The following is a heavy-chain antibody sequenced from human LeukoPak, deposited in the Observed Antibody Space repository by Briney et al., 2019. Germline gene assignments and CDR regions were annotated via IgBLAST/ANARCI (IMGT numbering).Heavy chain of an antibody. J-gene: IGHJ4*02. Sequence: GGSLRLSCAASGFTFSSFAINWVRKAPGKGLEWVANIKQDGSEKYYVDSVKGRFTISRDNAKNSLYLQMNSLRAEDTAVYYCARKLREIDYWGQGTLVTVSS. CDR2: IKQDGSEK. CDR1: GFTFSSFA. CDR3: ARKLREIDY. V-gene: IGHV3-7*01. D-gene: IGHD5-24*01.